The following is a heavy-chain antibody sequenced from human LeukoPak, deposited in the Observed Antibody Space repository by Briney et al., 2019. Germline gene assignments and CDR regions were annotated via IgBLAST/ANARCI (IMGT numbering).Heavy chain of an antibody. Sequence: GGSLRLSCAASGFTFSSYAMSWVRQAPGKGLEWVSAISDSGDTTDYADSVRGRFTVSRDNAKDTLYLQMNSLRAEDTAVYYCARPDCSSTSCYTLEYWGQGTLVTVPS. J-gene: IGHJ4*02. D-gene: IGHD2-2*02. CDR2: ISDSGDTT. V-gene: IGHV3-23*01. CDR1: GFTFSSYA. CDR3: ARPDCSSTSCYTLEY.